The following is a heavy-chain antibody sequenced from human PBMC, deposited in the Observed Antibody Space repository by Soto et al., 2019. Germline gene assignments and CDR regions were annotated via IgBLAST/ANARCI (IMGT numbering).Heavy chain of an antibody. CDR2: MSNEGDRI. CDR1: GFIFSNYG. Sequence: QLLESGGGSVQPGGSLRLSCVASGFIFSNYGMTWVRQAPGKGLEWVSGMSNEGDRIYYADWVRGRFTISRDNSKNTVFLQMNSLRAEDTALYYCAKDIYRNSYGFDVWGQGTMVTVS. J-gene: IGHJ3*01. V-gene: IGHV3-23*01. CDR3: AKDIYRNSYGFDV. D-gene: IGHD5-12*01.